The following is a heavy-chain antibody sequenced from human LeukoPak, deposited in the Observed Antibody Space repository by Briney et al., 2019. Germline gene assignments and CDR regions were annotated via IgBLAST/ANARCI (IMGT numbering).Heavy chain of an antibody. D-gene: IGHD3-10*01. CDR3: AKAPRRGSGREGPNYYYYMDV. V-gene: IGHV3-23*01. CDR2: ISGSGGST. CDR1: GFPFSSYG. J-gene: IGHJ6*03. Sequence: PGGSLRLSCAASGFPFSSYGLSWVRPAPGKGLEWVSAISGSGGSTYYADPVKGRFTISRDNSKNTLYLQMNSLRAEDTAVYYCAKAPRRGSGREGPNYYYYMDVWGKGTTVTISS.